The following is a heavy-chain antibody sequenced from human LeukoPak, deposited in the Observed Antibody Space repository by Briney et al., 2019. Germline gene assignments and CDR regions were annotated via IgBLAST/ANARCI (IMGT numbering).Heavy chain of an antibody. J-gene: IGHJ4*02. CDR2: IIPIFGTA. V-gene: IGHV1-69*13. CDR3: ARGKLGCSYCFDY. Sequence: GASVKVSCKASGGTFSSYAISWVRQAPGQGLEWMGGIIPIFGTANYAQKLQGRVTITADESTSTAYMELSSLRSEDTAVCYCARGKLGCSYCFDYWGQGTLVTVSS. D-gene: IGHD4/OR15-4a*01. CDR1: GGTFSSYA.